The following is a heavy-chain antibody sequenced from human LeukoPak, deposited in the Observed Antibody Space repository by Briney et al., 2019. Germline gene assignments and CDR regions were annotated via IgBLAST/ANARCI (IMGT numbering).Heavy chain of an antibody. J-gene: IGHJ4*02. CDR1: GFTFRSHS. CDR2: IKEDGSDK. V-gene: IGHV3-7*01. D-gene: IGHD6-19*01. Sequence: PGGSLRLSCAASGFTFRSHSMSWVRQAPGKGLEWVATIKEDGSDKYYVDSVRGRFTISRDNARNSLFLQMNSLRVEDTAIYYCAKVVDGYWGQGTLVTVSS. CDR3: AKVVDGY.